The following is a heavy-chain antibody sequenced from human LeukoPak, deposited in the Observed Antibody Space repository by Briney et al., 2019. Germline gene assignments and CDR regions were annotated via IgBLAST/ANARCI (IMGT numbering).Heavy chain of an antibody. V-gene: IGHV4-4*02. CDR3: ARVLSIVVVPGATFWFDP. CDR2: VHLSGAT. Sequence: KPSETLSLTCAVSGGSITTTNWWSWVRQPPGKGLEWIGEVHLSGATNYNPSLESRVSMSIDTSKNQFSLKLSSVTAADTAVYHCARVLSIVVVPGATFWFDPWGQGTLVTVSS. CDR1: GGSITTTNW. J-gene: IGHJ5*02. D-gene: IGHD2-2*01.